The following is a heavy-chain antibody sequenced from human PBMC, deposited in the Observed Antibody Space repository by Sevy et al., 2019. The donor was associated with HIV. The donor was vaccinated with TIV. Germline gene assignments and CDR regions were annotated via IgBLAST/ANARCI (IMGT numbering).Heavy chain of an antibody. CDR1: GFTFSSYA. CDR3: ARARDQGGVYYFDY. Sequence: GGSLRLSCAASGFTFSSYALHWVRQAPGKGLEWLAVISYDGTNKYYADSVRGRFTISRDNSKNTLHLQMNSLRVEDTAVYFCARARDQGGVYYFDYWGQGTLVTVSS. V-gene: IGHV3-30-3*01. CDR2: ISYDGTNK. J-gene: IGHJ4*02.